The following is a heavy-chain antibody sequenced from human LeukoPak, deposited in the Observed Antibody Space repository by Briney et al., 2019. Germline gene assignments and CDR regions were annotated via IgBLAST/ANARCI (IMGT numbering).Heavy chain of an antibody. J-gene: IGHJ4*02. CDR3: ARSLHSYDIRGGHCYGY. CDR2: ISTYHDIT. D-gene: IGHD3-3*01. CDR1: GYTFTNIG. V-gene: IGHV1-18*01. Sequence: ASVKVSCKASGYTFTNIGISWVRQAPGQGLEWMGWISTYHDITDYAQKFHGRVTMTKDTSTATVYMELRSLTSDDTAVYFCARSLHSYDIRGGHCYGYWGQGNLVTVSS.